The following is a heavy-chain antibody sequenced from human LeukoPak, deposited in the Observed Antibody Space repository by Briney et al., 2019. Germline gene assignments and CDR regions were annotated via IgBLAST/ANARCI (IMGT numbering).Heavy chain of an antibody. V-gene: IGHV3-11*01. CDR1: GFTFSDFY. CDR2: ITNSGTI. J-gene: IGHJ5*02. Sequence: GGSLRLSCAASGFTFSDFYMSWIRQAPGKGLEWVSYITNSGTIYYADSVKGRFTVSRDNAKNSLYLQLNSLRAEDTAVYYCARDDPPYNWNYPGPWGQGTLVTVSS. D-gene: IGHD1-7*01. CDR3: ARDDPPYNWNYPGP.